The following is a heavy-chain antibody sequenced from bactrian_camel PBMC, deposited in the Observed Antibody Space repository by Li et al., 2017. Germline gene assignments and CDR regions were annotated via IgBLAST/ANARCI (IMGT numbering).Heavy chain of an antibody. J-gene: IGHJ4*01. CDR1: GFTFGSYA. D-gene: IGHD6*01. Sequence: QLVESGGDLVQPGGSLRLSCLASGFTFGSYAMSWVRQAPGKGLEWVSSINSGGGSTYYADSVKGRFTVSRDNAKNTLYLQMTNLTSADTALYYCATTFDGANRGQGTQVTVS. V-gene: IGHV3S31*01. CDR2: INSGGGST.